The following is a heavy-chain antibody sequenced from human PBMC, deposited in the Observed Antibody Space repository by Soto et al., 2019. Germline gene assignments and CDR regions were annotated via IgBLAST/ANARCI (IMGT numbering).Heavy chain of an antibody. D-gene: IGHD2-15*01. V-gene: IGHV1-69*01. CDR2: IIPVFGTS. CDR1: GGTFSSYG. CDR3: ARNRGYCSGGTCYGLDV. Sequence: QVQLVQSGAEVKKSGSSVKVSCKASGGTFSSYGISWVRQAPGQGPEWMGGIIPVFGTSNYAQTFQGRVTISADELTGTAYMELSSLRSEDTAVYYCARNRGYCSGGTCYGLDVWGQGTTVTVSS. J-gene: IGHJ6*02.